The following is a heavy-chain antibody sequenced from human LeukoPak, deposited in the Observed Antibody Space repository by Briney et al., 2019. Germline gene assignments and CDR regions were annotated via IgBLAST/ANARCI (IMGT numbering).Heavy chain of an antibody. CDR2: IYYSGST. CDR3: ARFPEHYDILTGHDY. Sequence: SETLSLTCTVSGGSTSSGDYYWSWIRQPPGKGLEWIGYIYYSGSTYYNPSLKSRVTISVDTSKNQFSLKLSSVTAADTAVYYCARFPEHYDILTGHDYWGQGTLVTVSS. D-gene: IGHD3-9*01. CDR1: GGSTSSGDYY. V-gene: IGHV4-30-4*01. J-gene: IGHJ4*02.